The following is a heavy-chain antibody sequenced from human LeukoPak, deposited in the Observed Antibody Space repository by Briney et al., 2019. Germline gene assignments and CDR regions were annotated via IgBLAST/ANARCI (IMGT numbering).Heavy chain of an antibody. J-gene: IGHJ4*02. V-gene: IGHV3-23*01. CDR1: GFTFSSYA. CDR2: ISGSVGST. CDR3: ANIDFVSSGFYFDY. D-gene: IGHD6-19*01. Sequence: QPGGSLRLSCAASGFTFSSYAMSWVRQAPGKGLEWVSAISGSVGSTYNADSVKGRFTISRDNSKNTLYLQMNSLRAEDTAVYYCANIDFVSSGFYFDYWGQGTLVTVSS.